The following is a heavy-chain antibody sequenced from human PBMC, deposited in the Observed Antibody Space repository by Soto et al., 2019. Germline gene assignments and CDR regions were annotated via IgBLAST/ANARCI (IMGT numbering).Heavy chain of an antibody. CDR3: PRGRSVIANNDFEH. J-gene: IGHJ4*02. V-gene: IGHV3-30-3*01. Sequence: QVPLVESGGCVVQPGTSLRLSCAASGLAVSSYSVHWVRQAPGTGLEWVAAMSLDGNSRYFADSVKGRFTISRATSKNTWSLQMNSLGPEDSAVYHCPRGRSVIANNDFEHWGQGTQVTVSS. CDR1: GLAVSSYS. D-gene: IGHD2-21*01. CDR2: MSLDGNSR.